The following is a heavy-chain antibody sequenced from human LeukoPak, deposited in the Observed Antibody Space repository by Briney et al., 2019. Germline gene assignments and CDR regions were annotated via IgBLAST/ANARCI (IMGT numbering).Heavy chain of an antibody. V-gene: IGHV4-61*01. J-gene: IGHJ4*02. CDR2: VYHSGST. Sequence: SETLSLTCTVSGGSVSSNNYQWNWIRQPPGKGLEWIGDVYHSGSTNYNPSLKGRVTMSVDTSKNQFSLKLSSVTAADTAIYYCARENPSGYYNRPIDYWGQGTLVTVSS. D-gene: IGHD3-22*01. CDR3: ARENPSGYYNRPIDY. CDR1: GGSVSSNNYQ.